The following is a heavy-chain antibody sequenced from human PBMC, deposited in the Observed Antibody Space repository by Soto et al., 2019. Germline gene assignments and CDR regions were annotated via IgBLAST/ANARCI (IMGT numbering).Heavy chain of an antibody. J-gene: IGHJ4*02. CDR1: GGSISSSSYY. V-gene: IGHV4-39*01. Sequence: SETLSLTCTVSGGSISSSSYYWGWIRQPPGKGLEWIGSIYYSGSTYYNPSLKSRVTISVDTSKNQFSLKLSSVTAADTAVYYCARLGRSSGWTGAYFDYWGQGTLVTVSS. D-gene: IGHD6-19*01. CDR2: IYYSGST. CDR3: ARLGRSSGWTGAYFDY.